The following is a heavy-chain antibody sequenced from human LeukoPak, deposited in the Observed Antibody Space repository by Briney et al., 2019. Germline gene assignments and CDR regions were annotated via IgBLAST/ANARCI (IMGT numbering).Heavy chain of an antibody. J-gene: IGHJ3*02. D-gene: IGHD6-13*01. CDR3: AREGVAGNGAFDI. CDR2: INPNTDDT. CDR1: GYTFTGYY. V-gene: IGHV1-2*02. Sequence: ASVKVSCKASGYTFTGYYMHWVRQAPGQGLEWMGWINPNTDDTNSAQKFQGRVTMTRGTSISTAYMDLSRLRSDDTAVYYCAREGVAGNGAFDIWGQGTMVTVSS.